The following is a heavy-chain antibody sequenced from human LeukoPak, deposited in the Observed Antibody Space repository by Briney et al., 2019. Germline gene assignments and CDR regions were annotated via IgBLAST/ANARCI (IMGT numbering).Heavy chain of an antibody. J-gene: IGHJ4*02. V-gene: IGHV1-69*05. CDR3: ARGVGATDY. Sequence: GASVKVSCKASGGTFSSYAISWVRQAPGQGLEWMGGIIPIFGTANYAQKLQGRVTMTTDTSTSTAYMELRSLRSDDTAVYYCARGVGATDYWGQGTLVTVSS. CDR1: GGTFSSYA. CDR2: IIPIFGTA. D-gene: IGHD1-26*01.